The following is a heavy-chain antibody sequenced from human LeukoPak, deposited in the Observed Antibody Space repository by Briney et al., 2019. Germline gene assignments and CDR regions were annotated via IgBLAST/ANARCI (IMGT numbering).Heavy chain of an antibody. V-gene: IGHV3-66*02. CDR1: GFTVSSNY. CDR3: ASDSSSWYGGTN. J-gene: IGHJ4*02. D-gene: IGHD6-13*01. Sequence: GGSLRLSCAASGFTVSSNYMSWVRQAPGKGLEWVSVIYSGGSTYYADSVKGRFTISRDNSKNTLYFQLKSLRAEDTAVYYCASDSSSWYGGTNWGQGTLVTVSS. CDR2: IYSGGST.